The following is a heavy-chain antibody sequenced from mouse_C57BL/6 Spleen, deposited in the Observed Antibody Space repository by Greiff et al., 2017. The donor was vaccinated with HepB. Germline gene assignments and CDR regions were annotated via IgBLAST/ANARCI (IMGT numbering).Heavy chain of an antibody. CDR3: TAGYYGFAY. D-gene: IGHD2-3*01. CDR2: IRLKSDNYAT. Sequence: EVKVEESGGGLVQPGGSMKLSCVASGFTFSNYWMNWVRQSPEKGLEWVAQIRLKSDNYATHYAESVKGRFTISRDDSKSSVYLQMNNLRAEDTGIHYCTAGYYGFAYWGQGTLVTVSA. CDR1: GFTFSNYW. J-gene: IGHJ3*01. V-gene: IGHV6-3*01.